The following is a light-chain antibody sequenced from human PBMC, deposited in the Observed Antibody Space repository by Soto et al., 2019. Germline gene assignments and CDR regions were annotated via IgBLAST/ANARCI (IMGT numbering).Light chain of an antibody. V-gene: IGLV2-8*01. CDR2: EVS. Sequence: QSVLAQPPSASGSPGQSVTISYTGTSSDIGGCNYVSWYQQHPGKAPKLMIYEVSKRPSGVPDRFSGSKSGNTASLTVSGLQAEDEADYYCSSYAGSNNYVFGSGTKVTVL. CDR3: SSYAGSNNYV. CDR1: SSDIGGCNY. J-gene: IGLJ1*01.